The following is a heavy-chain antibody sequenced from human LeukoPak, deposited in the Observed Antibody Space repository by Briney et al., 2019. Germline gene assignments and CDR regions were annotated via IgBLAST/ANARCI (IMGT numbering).Heavy chain of an antibody. D-gene: IGHD2-15*01. CDR2: INHSGNT. CDR3: ARVRYCSGGSCYSGYYYYYMDV. V-gene: IGHV4-34*01. CDR1: GGSFSGYY. J-gene: IGHJ6*03. Sequence: SETLSLTCAVYGGSFSGYYWSWIRQPPGKGLEWIGEINHSGNTNYNPSLKSRVTISVDTSKNQFSLKLSSVTAADTAVYYCARVRYCSGGSCYSGYYYYYMDVWGKGTTVTVSS.